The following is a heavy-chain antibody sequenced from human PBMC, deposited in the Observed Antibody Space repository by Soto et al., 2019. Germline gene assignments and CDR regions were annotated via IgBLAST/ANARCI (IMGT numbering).Heavy chain of an antibody. J-gene: IGHJ5*02. CDR3: ARLCLGVVPSES. CDR1: GYSSTSYW. V-gene: IGHV5-10-1*01. CDR2: IDPSDSYT. D-gene: IGHD2-2*01. Sequence: GESLKISCKGSGYSSTSYWISWVRQMPGKGLEWMGRIDPSDSYTNYSPSFQGHVTISADKSISTAYLQWSSLKASDTAMYYYARLCLGVVPSESWGQGTLVTVSS.